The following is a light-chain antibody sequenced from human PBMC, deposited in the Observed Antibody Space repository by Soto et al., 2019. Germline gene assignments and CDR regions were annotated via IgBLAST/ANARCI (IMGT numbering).Light chain of an antibody. V-gene: IGKV1-33*01. CDR1: QDVSNY. CDR2: DAS. J-gene: IGKJ4*01. CDR3: QQYENLPVT. Sequence: DIQMTQSPSSLSASVGDRVTITCQASQDVSNYLNWYQQKLGKAPKLLIYDASNLETGVPSRFSGSGSGTYFSFTISSLQPEDFATYYCQQYENLPVTFGGGTKVEVK.